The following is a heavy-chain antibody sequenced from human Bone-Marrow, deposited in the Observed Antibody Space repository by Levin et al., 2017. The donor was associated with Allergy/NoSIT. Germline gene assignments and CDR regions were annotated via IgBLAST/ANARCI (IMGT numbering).Heavy chain of an antibody. CDR1: GASVISNNYY. CDR2: IFNSGRT. Sequence: SQTLSLTCSVSGASVISNNYYWGWIRQPPGEGLEWIGTIFNSGRTNYNPSLKSRVIISIDTSKDQVSLKLSPVTAADTALYFCARHAGYYGLDVWGPGTTVTVSS. CDR3: ARHAGYYGLDV. V-gene: IGHV4-39*01. J-gene: IGHJ6*02.